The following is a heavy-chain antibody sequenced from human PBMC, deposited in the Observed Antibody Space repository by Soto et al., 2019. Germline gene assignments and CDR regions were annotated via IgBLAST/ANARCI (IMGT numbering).Heavy chain of an antibody. V-gene: IGHV1-3*01. CDR3: ARGDYYDSSGYYPSFDY. Sequence: ASVKVCCKASGYTFTSYAMHWVRQAPGQRLEWMGWINAGNGNTKYSQKFQGRVTITRDTSASTAYMELRSLRSDDTAVYYCARGDYYDSSGYYPSFDYWGQGTLVTVSS. CDR2: INAGNGNT. CDR1: GYTFTSYA. D-gene: IGHD3-22*01. J-gene: IGHJ4*02.